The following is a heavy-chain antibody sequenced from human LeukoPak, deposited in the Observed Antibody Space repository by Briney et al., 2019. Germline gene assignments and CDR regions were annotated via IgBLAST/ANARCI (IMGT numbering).Heavy chain of an antibody. J-gene: IGHJ4*02. V-gene: IGHV7-4-1*02. Sequence: ASVKVSCKASGYTFTSYAMNWVRQAPGQGLEWMGWINTNTGNPTYAQGFTGRFVFSLDTSVSTAYLQISSLKAEDTAVYYCARGGWSGYSYGSEPEKYFDYWGQGTLVTVSS. CDR2: INTNTGNP. D-gene: IGHD5-18*01. CDR1: GYTFTSYA. CDR3: ARGGWSGYSYGSEPEKYFDY.